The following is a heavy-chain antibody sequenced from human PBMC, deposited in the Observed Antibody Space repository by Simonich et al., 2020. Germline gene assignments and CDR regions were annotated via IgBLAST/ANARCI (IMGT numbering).Heavy chain of an antibody. CDR2: IYYSGSP. J-gene: IGHJ3*02. CDR1: GGSISSSSYY. Sequence: QLQLQESGPGLVKPSETLSLTCTVSGGSISSSSYYWGWIRQPPGKWLEWIGSIYYSGSPDYNPSLKIRVTISVDTSKNQFSLKLSSVTAADTAVYYCARHAGFAFDIWGQGTMVTVSS. V-gene: IGHV4-39*01. D-gene: IGHD6-13*01. CDR3: ARHAGFAFDI.